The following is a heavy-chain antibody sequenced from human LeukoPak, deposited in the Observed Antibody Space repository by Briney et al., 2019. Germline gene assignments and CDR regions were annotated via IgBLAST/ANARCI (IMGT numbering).Heavy chain of an antibody. CDR3: VPYCSSTSCYTGP. V-gene: IGHV3-30*02. CDR2: IRYDGGNK. D-gene: IGHD2-2*02. J-gene: IGHJ5*02. Sequence: GGSLRLSCAASGFTFSSYGMHWVRQAPGKGLEWVAFIRYDGGNKYYADSVKGRFTTSRDNSKNTLYLQMNSRRAEDTAVYYCVPYCSSTSCYTGPWGQGTLVTVSS. CDR1: GFTFSSYG.